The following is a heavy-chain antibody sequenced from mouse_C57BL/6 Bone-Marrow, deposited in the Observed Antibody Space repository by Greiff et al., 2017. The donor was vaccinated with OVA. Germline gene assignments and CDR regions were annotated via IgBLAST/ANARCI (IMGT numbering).Heavy chain of an antibody. CDR1: GFTFSDFY. Sequence: EVQGVESGGGLVQSGRSLRLSCATSGFTFSDFYMEWVRQAPGKGLEWIAASRNKANDYTTEYSASVKGRFIVSRDTSQSILYLQMNALRAEDTAIYYCARDAPLLRSWYFDVWGTGTTVTVSS. V-gene: IGHV7-1*01. D-gene: IGHD1-1*01. J-gene: IGHJ1*03. CDR2: SRNKANDYTT. CDR3: ARDAPLLRSWYFDV.